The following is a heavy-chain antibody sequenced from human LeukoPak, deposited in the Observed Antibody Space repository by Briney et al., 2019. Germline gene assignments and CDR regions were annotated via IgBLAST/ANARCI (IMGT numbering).Heavy chain of an antibody. V-gene: IGHV3-23*01. CDR1: GFTFSSYA. D-gene: IGHD3-22*01. Sequence: GGSLRLSCAASGFTFSSYAMSWVRQAPGKGLEWVSAISGSGGSTYYADSVKGRFTISRDNSKNTLYLQMNSLRAEDTAVYYCAKRDRRITMIVVDHDYWGQGTLVTVSS. CDR3: AKRDRRITMIVVDHDY. J-gene: IGHJ4*02. CDR2: ISGSGGST.